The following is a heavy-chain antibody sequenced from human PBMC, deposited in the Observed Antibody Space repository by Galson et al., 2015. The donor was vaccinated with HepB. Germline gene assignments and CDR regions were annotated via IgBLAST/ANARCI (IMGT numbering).Heavy chain of an antibody. CDR2: IKSKTDGGTT. V-gene: IGHV3-15*07. CDR1: GFTFSNAW. D-gene: IGHD5-12*01. CDR3: TTLIYVDIVATSGVTLDY. Sequence: SLRLSCAASGFTFSNAWMNWVRQAPGKGLEWVGRIKSKTDGGTTDYAAPVKGRFTISRDDSKNTLYLQMNSLKTEDTAVYYCTTLIYVDIVATSGVTLDYWGQGTLVTVSS. J-gene: IGHJ4*02.